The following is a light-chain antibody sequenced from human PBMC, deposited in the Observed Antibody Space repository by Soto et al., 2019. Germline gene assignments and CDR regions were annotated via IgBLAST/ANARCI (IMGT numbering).Light chain of an antibody. J-gene: IGLJ2*01. CDR3: SSYTSSSTLV. Sequence: QSALTQPASVSGSPGQSITISCTGTSSDVGGYDFVSWYQQHPGKVPKLMIYEVTNRPSGVSIRFSGSKSGNTASLTISGLQAEDEADYYCSSYTSSSTLVFGGGTKVTVL. V-gene: IGLV2-14*01. CDR2: EVT. CDR1: SSDVGGYDF.